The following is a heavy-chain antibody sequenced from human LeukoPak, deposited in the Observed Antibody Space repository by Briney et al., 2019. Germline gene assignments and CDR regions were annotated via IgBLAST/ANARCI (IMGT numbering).Heavy chain of an antibody. Sequence: GGSLRLSCAASGFDISGQAMHWVRQAPGKGLEWVALISYDGENKHYSDSVKGRFTVSRDNSRNTLFLQMQSLRPADTAVYYCAAMDISQMTKFHGIDYWGQGTLVTVSS. CDR1: GFDISGQA. J-gene: IGHJ4*02. CDR2: ISYDGENK. CDR3: AAMDISQMTKFHGIDY. V-gene: IGHV3-30*04. D-gene: IGHD5-12*01.